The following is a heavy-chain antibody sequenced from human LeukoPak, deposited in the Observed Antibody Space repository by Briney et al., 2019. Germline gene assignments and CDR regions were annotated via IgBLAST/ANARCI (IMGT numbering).Heavy chain of an antibody. V-gene: IGHV3-48*01. D-gene: IGHD4-17*01. J-gene: IGHJ4*02. Sequence: GGSLRLSCAASGFTFSSYSMNWVRQAPGKGLEWVSYISSSSSTIYYADSVKGRFTISRDNAKNSLYLQMNSLRAEDTAVYYCARGVRSGDYCLLDYWGQGTLVTVSS. CDR3: ARGVRSGDYCLLDY. CDR2: ISSSSSTI. CDR1: GFTFSSYS.